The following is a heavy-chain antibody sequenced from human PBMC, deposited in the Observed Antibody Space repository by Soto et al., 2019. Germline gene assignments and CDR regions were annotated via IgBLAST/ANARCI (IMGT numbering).Heavy chain of an antibody. CDR1: GGSFIGYY. D-gene: IGHD3-10*01. V-gene: IGHV4-34*09. CDR2: INHSGST. Sequence: PSEPLSLTCAVYGGSFIGYYWSWIRQPPGKGLDCIGEINHSGSTNYNPSLKSRVTISVDTSKNQFSLKLSSVTAADTAVYYCASSSSPTYYYGSGSYYKGFDYWGQGNLVTVSS. CDR3: ASSSSPTYYYGSGSYYKGFDY. J-gene: IGHJ4*02.